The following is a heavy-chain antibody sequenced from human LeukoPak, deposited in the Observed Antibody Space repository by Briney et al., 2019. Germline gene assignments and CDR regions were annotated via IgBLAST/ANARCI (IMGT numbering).Heavy chain of an antibody. CDR2: IIPIFGTA. V-gene: IGHV1-69*13. Sequence: GASVKVSCKASGGTFSSYAISWVRQAPGQGLEWMGGIIPIFGTANYAQKFQGRVAITADESTSTAYMELSSLRSEDTAVYYCARGDYGDYVPISYWGQGTLVTVSS. CDR1: GGTFSSYA. D-gene: IGHD4-17*01. J-gene: IGHJ4*02. CDR3: ARGDYGDYVPISY.